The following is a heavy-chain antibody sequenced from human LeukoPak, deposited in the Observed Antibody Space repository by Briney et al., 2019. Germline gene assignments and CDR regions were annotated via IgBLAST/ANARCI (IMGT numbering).Heavy chain of an antibody. D-gene: IGHD5-24*01. V-gene: IGHV4-59*08. J-gene: IGHJ4*02. CDR3: ARHVVDGHTLDY. CDR1: GGSISSYY. CDR2: IYYSGST. Sequence: SETLSLTCTVSGGSISSYYWSWIRQPPGKGLEWIGYIYYSGSTNYNPSLKSRVTISVDTSKNQFSLKLSSVTAADTAVYYCARHVVDGHTLDYWGQGTLVTVSS.